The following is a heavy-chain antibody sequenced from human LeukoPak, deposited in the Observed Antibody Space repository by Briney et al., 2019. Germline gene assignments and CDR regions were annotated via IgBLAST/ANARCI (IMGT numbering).Heavy chain of an antibody. CDR2: ISSSGSTI. V-gene: IGHV3-11*01. J-gene: IGHJ4*02. Sequence: GGSLRLSCAASGFTFSDYYMSWIRQAPGKGLEWVSYISSSGSTIYYADSVKGRFTISRENAKNSLYLQMNSLRAEDTAVYYCARLYYYDSSGYYNDYWGQGTLVTVSS. D-gene: IGHD3-22*01. CDR3: ARLYYYDSSGYYNDY. CDR1: GFTFSDYY.